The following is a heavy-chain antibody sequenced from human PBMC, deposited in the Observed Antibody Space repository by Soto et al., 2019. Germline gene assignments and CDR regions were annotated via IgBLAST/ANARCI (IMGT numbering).Heavy chain of an antibody. D-gene: IGHD4-4*01. CDR1: GGSISSGGYY. CDR3: ARARKTTVTTFYYYCYMDV. J-gene: IGHJ6*03. Sequence: QVQLQESGPGLVKPSQTLSLTCTVSGGSISSGGYYWSWIRQHPGKGLEWIGYIYYSGSTYYNPSLKNRFTISVNTSKNQFSLKLSSVTAADTAVYYCARARKTTVTTFYYYCYMDVWGKGTTVTVSS. V-gene: IGHV4-31*03. CDR2: IYYSGST.